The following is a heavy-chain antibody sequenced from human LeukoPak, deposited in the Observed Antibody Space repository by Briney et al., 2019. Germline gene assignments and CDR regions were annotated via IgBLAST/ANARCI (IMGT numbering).Heavy chain of an antibody. CDR3: AKVWDSNNYLFDY. V-gene: IGHV3-23*01. CDR2: ISGSGGST. J-gene: IGHJ4*02. Sequence: GGSLRLSCAASGFTFSSYAMSRVRQAPGKGLEWVSAISGSGGSTDYADSVKGRFTISRDNSRNTLYLQMNSLRAEDTAVYYCAKVWDSNNYLFDYWGQGTLVTVSS. D-gene: IGHD1-1*01. CDR1: GFTFSSYA.